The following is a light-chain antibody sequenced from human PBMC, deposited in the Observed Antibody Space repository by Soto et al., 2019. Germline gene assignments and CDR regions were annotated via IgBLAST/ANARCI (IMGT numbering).Light chain of an antibody. Sequence: QSVLAQPASVSGSPGQSITISCTGTSDDIGVYDYVSWYQHHPGEAPKVIIYEVSSRPSDISSRFSGSKSGNTASPTISGLQADEEAVYYCNSYTTSSTWVFGGGTQLTVL. J-gene: IGLJ3*02. CDR2: EVS. CDR3: NSYTTSSTWV. V-gene: IGLV2-14*01. CDR1: SDDIGVYDY.